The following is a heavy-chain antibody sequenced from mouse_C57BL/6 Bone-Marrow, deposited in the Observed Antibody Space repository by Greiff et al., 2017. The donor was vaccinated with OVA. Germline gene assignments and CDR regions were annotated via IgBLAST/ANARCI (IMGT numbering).Heavy chain of an antibody. CDR1: GFSLTSYG. Sequence: VKLLESGPGLVQPSQSLSITCTVSGFSLTSYGVHWVRQSPGKGLEWLGVIWSGGSTDYNAAFISRLSISKDNSKTQVFFKMISLQADDTAIYYCASLFITTGGYYFDDWGPGTTLTVSS. CDR2: IWSGGST. CDR3: ASLFITTGGYYFDD. D-gene: IGHD1-1*01. V-gene: IGHV2-2*01. J-gene: IGHJ2*01.